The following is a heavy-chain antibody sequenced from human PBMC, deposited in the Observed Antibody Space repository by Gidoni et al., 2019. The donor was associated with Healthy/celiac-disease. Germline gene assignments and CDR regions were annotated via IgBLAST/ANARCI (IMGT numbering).Heavy chain of an antibody. J-gene: IGHJ4*02. CDR3: ARGPLYSGYDPLPNYFDY. Sequence: QVQLVQSGADVKTPGSAVKVSCKASGGTFSSYAISWGRQAPGPGLAWMGGIIPVFGTANYAKKLQGRGTITAEESTSTAYMELSSLRSEDAAVDYCARGPLYSGYDPLPNYFDYWGQGTLVTVSS. V-gene: IGHV1-69*01. CDR1: GGTFSSYA. D-gene: IGHD5-12*01. CDR2: IIPVFGTA.